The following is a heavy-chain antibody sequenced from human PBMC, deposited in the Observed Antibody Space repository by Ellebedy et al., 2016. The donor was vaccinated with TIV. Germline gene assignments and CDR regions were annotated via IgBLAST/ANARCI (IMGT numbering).Heavy chain of an antibody. Sequence: SETLSLXCTVSGGSISSSSYYWGWIRQPPGKGLEWIGSIYYSGSTYYNPSLKSRVTISVDTSKNQFSLKLSSVTAADTAVYYCARRPLPATPVGYNWFDPWGQGTLVTVSS. J-gene: IGHJ5*02. CDR3: ARRPLPATPVGYNWFDP. CDR2: IYYSGST. V-gene: IGHV4-39*01. D-gene: IGHD2-2*01. CDR1: GGSISSSSYY.